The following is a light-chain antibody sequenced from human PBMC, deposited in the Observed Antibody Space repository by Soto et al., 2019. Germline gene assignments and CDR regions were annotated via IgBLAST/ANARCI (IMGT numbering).Light chain of an antibody. V-gene: IGKV3-20*01. CDR3: HQYGSSPRT. CDR1: QSVSSSY. J-gene: IGKJ2*01. Sequence: EIVLTQSPGTLSLSPGERATLSCRASQSVSSSYLAWYQQNPGQAPRLLIYGASSRATGIPDRFSDSGSGTDFTLTISRLEPEDFAVYYCHQYGSSPRTFGQGTKLEIK. CDR2: GAS.